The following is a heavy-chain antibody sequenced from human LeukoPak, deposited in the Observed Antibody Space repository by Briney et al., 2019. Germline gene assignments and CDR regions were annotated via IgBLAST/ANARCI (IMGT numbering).Heavy chain of an antibody. CDR1: GFTFDDYA. D-gene: IGHD4-17*01. J-gene: IGHJ4*02. CDR3: AKARDYGDYEYYFDY. Sequence: GGSLRLSCAASGFTFDDYAMHWVRQAPGKGLEWVSLISGDGGSTYYADSVKGRFTISRDNSKNSLYLRMNSLRTEDTALYYCAKARDYGDYEYYFDYWGQGTLVTVSS. CDR2: ISGDGGST. V-gene: IGHV3-43*02.